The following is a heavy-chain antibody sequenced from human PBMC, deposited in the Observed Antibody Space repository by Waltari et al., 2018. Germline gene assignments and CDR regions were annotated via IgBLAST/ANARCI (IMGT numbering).Heavy chain of an antibody. V-gene: IGHV3-23*01. J-gene: IGHJ4*01. CDR2: ISGSGAKT. CDR1: GFTFSSYA. CDR3: AKLDRFSAGAWHVFDY. Sequence: EVQLLESGGGLVQPGGSLRLSCGTSGFTFSSYAMSWVRQAPGKGLEWVSSISGSGAKTYYADSVKGRFTISRDNYKNTVYLQMDGLRVEDTAKYYCAKLDRFSAGAWHVFDYWGTGTRVTVSS. D-gene: IGHD3-10*01.